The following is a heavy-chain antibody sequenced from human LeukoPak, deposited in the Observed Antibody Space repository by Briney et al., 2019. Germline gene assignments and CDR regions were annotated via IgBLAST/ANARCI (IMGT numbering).Heavy chain of an antibody. CDR1: GGSFSVYY. CDR2: INHSGST. D-gene: IGHD1-14*01. CDR3: ARGRSKRPIDY. J-gene: IGHJ4*02. V-gene: IGHV4-34*01. Sequence: KTSETLSLTCAVYGGSFSVYYWSWIRQPPGKGLEWIGEINHSGSTNYNPSLKSRVTISVDTSKNQFSLKLSSVTAADTAVYYCARGRSKRPIDYWGQGTLVTVSS.